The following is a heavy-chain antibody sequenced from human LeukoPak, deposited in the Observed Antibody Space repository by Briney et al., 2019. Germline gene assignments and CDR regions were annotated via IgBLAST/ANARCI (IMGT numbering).Heavy chain of an antibody. CDR1: GFTFSNAW. J-gene: IGHJ4*02. D-gene: IGHD2-2*01. CDR2: IKSKTDGETT. V-gene: IGHV3-15*01. Sequence: PGGSLRLSCAASGFTFSNAWMSWVRQAPGKGLEWVGRIKSKTDGETTDYAAPVKGRFTISRDDSKNTLYLQMNSLKTEDTAVYYCTTVSVVVPAAPPSWGQGTLVTVSS. CDR3: TTVSVVVPAAPPS.